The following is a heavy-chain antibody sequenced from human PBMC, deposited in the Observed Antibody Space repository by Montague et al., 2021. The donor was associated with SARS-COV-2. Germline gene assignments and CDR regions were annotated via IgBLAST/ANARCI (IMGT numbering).Heavy chain of an antibody. Sequence: SLRLSCAASGFTFSSYSMNWVRQAPGKGLEWVSSISSSSSYIYYADSVKGRFTISRDNAKNSLYLQMNSLGAEDTAVYYCARGGYYYYGSVAGHNDAFDIWGQGTMVTVSS. CDR1: GFTFSSYS. CDR2: ISSSSSYI. CDR3: ARGGYYYYGSVAGHNDAFDI. V-gene: IGHV3-21*01. J-gene: IGHJ3*02. D-gene: IGHD3-10*01.